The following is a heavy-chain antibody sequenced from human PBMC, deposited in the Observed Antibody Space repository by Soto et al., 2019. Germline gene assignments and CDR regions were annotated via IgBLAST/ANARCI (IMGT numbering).Heavy chain of an antibody. Sequence: GGSLRLSCAASEFTVSSYVMHWVRQGPGKGLVWVSRINSDGSRTTYADSVKGRFTISRDNAKNTLYLRMDSLRAEDTAVYYCARVPLSSSWYRAEYFDYWGQGTLVTVSS. J-gene: IGHJ4*02. D-gene: IGHD6-13*01. CDR2: INSDGSRT. V-gene: IGHV3-74*01. CDR1: EFTVSSYV. CDR3: ARVPLSSSWYRAEYFDY.